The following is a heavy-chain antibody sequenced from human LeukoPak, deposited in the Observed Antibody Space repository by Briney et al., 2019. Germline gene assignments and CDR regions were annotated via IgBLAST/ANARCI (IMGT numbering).Heavy chain of an antibody. Sequence: ASVKVSCTASGYTFTGYYMHWVRQAPGQGLEWMGWINPNSGGTNYAQKFQGRVTMTRGTSISTAYMELSRLRSDDTAVYYCARDSRGSSRAFDYWGQGTLVTVSS. D-gene: IGHD1-26*01. CDR1: GYTFTGYY. CDR2: INPNSGGT. V-gene: IGHV1-2*02. CDR3: ARDSRGSSRAFDY. J-gene: IGHJ4*02.